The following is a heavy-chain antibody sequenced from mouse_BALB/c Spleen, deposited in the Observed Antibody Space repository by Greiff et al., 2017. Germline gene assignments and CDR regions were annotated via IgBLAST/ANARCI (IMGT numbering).Heavy chain of an antibody. D-gene: IGHD1-1*01. V-gene: IGHV5-9-4*01. CDR3: ARATTVVEGFAY. Sequence: DVKLQESGGGLVKPGGSLKLSCAASGFTFSSYAMSWVRQSPEKRLEWVAEISSGGSYTYYPDTVTGRFTISRDNAKNTLYLEMSSLRSEDTAMYYCARATTVVEGFAYWGQGTLVTVSA. CDR1: GFTFSSYA. CDR2: ISSGGSYT. J-gene: IGHJ3*01.